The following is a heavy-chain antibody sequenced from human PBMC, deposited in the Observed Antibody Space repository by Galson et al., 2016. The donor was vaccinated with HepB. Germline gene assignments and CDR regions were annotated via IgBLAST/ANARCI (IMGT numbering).Heavy chain of an antibody. Sequence: SLRLSCAASGFAFGSHWMHWVRQVPGKGLAWVSRINSDGTISNYADSVKGRFTISRDNAKNTLYLQMNSLRVDDTAIYYCGIAHSVVLTTAYNWFDPWGQGTLVTVSS. D-gene: IGHD4-23*01. CDR2: INSDGTIS. CDR1: GFAFGSHW. CDR3: GIAHSVVLTTAYNWFDP. J-gene: IGHJ5*02. V-gene: IGHV3-74*01.